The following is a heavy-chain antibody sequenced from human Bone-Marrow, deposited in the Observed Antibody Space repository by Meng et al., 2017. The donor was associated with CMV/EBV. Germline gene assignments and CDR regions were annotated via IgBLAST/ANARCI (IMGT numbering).Heavy chain of an antibody. CDR1: GFTFSSYA. CDR2: ISYDGSNK. Sequence: GGSLRLSCAASGFTFSSYAMHWVRQAPGKGLEWVAVISYDGSNKYYADSVKGRFTISRDNSKNTLYLQMNSLRVEDTAVYYCARDRKLDGENYYYVMDVWGQGTTVTVSS. CDR3: ARDRKLDGENYYYVMDV. V-gene: IGHV3-30-3*01. D-gene: IGHD5-24*01. J-gene: IGHJ6*02.